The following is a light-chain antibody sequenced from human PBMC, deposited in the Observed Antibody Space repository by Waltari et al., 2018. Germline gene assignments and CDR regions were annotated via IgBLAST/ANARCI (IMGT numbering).Light chain of an antibody. CDR1: QSIAGH. Sequence: DIQMTQSPSSLSASVGDRVTITCRASQSIAGHLNWYQQKPGKAPKNLIYAASSLQSGVPSRFSGSGSGTDFTLTISSLQPDDFGTYYCQQSHSTPQTFGQGTKVDI. CDR2: AAS. J-gene: IGKJ1*01. V-gene: IGKV1-39*01. CDR3: QQSHSTPQT.